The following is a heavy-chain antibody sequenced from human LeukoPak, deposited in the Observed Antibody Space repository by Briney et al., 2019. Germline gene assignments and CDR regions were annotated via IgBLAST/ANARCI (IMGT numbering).Heavy chain of an antibody. Sequence: PGGSLRLSCAASGFTFSDYYMDWVRQAPGKGLEWVGLTRDKANNYTAEYATSVKGRFIISRDDSRNSLYLQMNSLKTEDTAVYYCAKRTGLIVVVPAAIDYWGQGTLVTVSS. CDR3: AKRTGLIVVVPAAIDY. D-gene: IGHD2-2*01. V-gene: IGHV3-72*01. CDR1: GFTFSDYY. J-gene: IGHJ4*02. CDR2: TRDKANNYTA.